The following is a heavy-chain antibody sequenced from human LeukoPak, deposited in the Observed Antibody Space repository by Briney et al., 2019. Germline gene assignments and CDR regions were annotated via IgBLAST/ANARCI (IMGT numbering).Heavy chain of an antibody. J-gene: IGHJ3*02. CDR1: GGSISSSSYY. V-gene: IGHV4-39*07. CDR2: IYYSGST. CDR3: ARDLLHDFWSGYYYLGAFDI. Sequence: SETLSLTCTVSGGSISSSSYYWGWIRQPPGKGLEWIGSIYYSGSTYYNPSLKSRVTISVDTSKNQFSLKLSSVTAADTAVYYCARDLLHDFWSGYYYLGAFDIWGQGTMVTVSS. D-gene: IGHD3-3*01.